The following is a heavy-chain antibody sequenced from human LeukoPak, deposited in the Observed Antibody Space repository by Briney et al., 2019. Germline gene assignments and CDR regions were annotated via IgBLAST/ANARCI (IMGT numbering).Heavy chain of an antibody. CDR3: AKDRGQLWLPFDY. CDR2: ISGSGGST. V-gene: IGHV3-23*01. Sequence: GGSLRLSCAASGFTFSSYAMSWVRQAPGKGLEWVSAISGSGGSTYYAGSVKGRFTISRDNSKNTLYLQMNSLRAEDTAVYYCAKDRGQLWLPFDYWGQGTLVTVSS. CDR1: GFTFSSYA. J-gene: IGHJ4*02. D-gene: IGHD5-18*01.